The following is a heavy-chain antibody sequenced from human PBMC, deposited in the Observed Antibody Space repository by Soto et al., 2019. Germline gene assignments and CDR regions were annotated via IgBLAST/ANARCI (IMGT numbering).Heavy chain of an antibody. CDR2: ISYDGSNK. V-gene: IGHV3-30-3*01. J-gene: IGHJ4*02. D-gene: IGHD3-22*01. CDR3: ARDEWYYYDSSGYGY. Sequence: QVQLVESGGGVVQPGRSLRLSCAASGFTFSSYAMHWVRQAPGKELEWVAVISYDGSNKYYADSVKGRFTISRDNSKNTLYLQMNSLRAEDTAVYYCARDEWYYYDSSGYGYWGQGTLVTVSS. CDR1: GFTFSSYA.